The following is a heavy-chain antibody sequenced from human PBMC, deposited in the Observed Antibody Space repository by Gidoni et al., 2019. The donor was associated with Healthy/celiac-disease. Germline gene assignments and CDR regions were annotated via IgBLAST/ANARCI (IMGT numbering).Heavy chain of an antibody. CDR1: GFTFSSYS. CDR2: ISSSSSYI. V-gene: IGHV3-21*01. CDR3: AIYDSSGHEYFQH. J-gene: IGHJ1*01. Sequence: EVQLVESGGGLVKPGGSLRLSCAASGFTFSSYSMNWVRQAPGKGLEWVSSISSSSSYIYYADSVKGRFTISRDNAKNSLYLQMNSLRAEDTAVYYCAIYDSSGHEYFQHWGQGTLVTVSS. D-gene: IGHD3-22*01.